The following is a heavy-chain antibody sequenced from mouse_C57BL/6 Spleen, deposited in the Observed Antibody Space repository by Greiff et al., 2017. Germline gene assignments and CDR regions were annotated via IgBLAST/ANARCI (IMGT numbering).Heavy chain of an antibody. CDR2: IDPSDSYT. J-gene: IGHJ4*01. CDR3: ARGYYYGSRNYYAMDY. V-gene: IGHV1-50*01. Sequence: QVQLQQSGAELVKPGASVKLSCKASGYTFTSYWMQWVKQRPGQGLEWIGEIDPSDSYTNYNQKFKGKATLTVDTSSSTAYMQLSSLTSEDSAVYYCARGYYYGSRNYYAMDYWGQGTSVTVSS. D-gene: IGHD1-1*01. CDR1: GYTFTSYW.